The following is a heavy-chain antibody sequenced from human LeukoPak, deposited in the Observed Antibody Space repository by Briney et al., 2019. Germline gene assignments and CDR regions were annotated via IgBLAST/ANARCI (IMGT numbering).Heavy chain of an antibody. Sequence: GGSLRLSCAASGFTFSDRYMDWVRQAPGKGLEWVGRTRNKANGYTTEYAESVKGRFTISRDDSRNSLYLQIDSLKTEDTAVYYCARNKGYGSSWTPFNSWGQGTLVTVSS. CDR1: GFTFSDRY. CDR3: ARNKGYGSSWTPFNS. D-gene: IGHD6-13*01. V-gene: IGHV3-72*01. J-gene: IGHJ4*02. CDR2: TRNKANGYTT.